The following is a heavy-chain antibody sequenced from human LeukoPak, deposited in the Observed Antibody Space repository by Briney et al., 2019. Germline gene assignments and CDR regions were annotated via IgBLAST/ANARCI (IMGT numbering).Heavy chain of an antibody. Sequence: SETLSLTCTVSGGSISSRNYYWNWIRQPAGKGLEWIGRINTSGSTKYKASLKSRFTISVDTSKNQFSLRLTSVTAADTAVYYCARSSEGRYYYDSSGYSYYYYYMDVWGKGTTVTISS. D-gene: IGHD3-22*01. CDR3: ARSSEGRYYYDSSGYSYYYYYMDV. V-gene: IGHV4-61*02. CDR2: INTSGST. J-gene: IGHJ6*03. CDR1: GGSISSRNYY.